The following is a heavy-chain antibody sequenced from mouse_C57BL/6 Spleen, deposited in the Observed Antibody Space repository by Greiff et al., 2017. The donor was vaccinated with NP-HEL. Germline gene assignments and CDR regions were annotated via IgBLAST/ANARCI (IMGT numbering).Heavy chain of an antibody. CDR1: GYTFTDYY. CDR2: INPYNGGT. CDR3: ARGRDYYAMDY. J-gene: IGHJ4*01. Sequence: EVQLQQSGPVLVKPGASVKMSCKASGYTFTDYYMNWVKQSHGKSLEWIGVINPYNGGTSYNQKFKGKATLTVVKSSSTAYMELNSLTSEDSAVYYCARGRDYYAMDYWGQGTSVTVSS. V-gene: IGHV1-19*01.